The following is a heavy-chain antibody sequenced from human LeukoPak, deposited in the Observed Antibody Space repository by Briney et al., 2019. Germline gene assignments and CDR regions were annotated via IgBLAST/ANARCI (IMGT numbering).Heavy chain of an antibody. CDR3: ARDSGYYYGPFDY. V-gene: IGHV4-31*03. Sequence: PSETLSLTCTVSGGSISSSSYYWGWIRQPPGKGLEWIGYIYYSGSTYYNPSLKSRVTISVDTSKNQFSLKLSSVTAADTAVYYCARDSGYYYGPFDYWGQGTLVTVSS. CDR2: IYYSGST. CDR1: GGSISSSSYY. J-gene: IGHJ4*02. D-gene: IGHD3-22*01.